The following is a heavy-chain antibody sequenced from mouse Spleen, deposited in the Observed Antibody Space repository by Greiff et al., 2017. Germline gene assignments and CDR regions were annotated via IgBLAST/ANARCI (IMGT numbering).Heavy chain of an antibody. CDR2: ISSGGGNT. CDR3: ARHGPPYYSNYYYAMDY. V-gene: IGHV5-9*04. Sequence: EVQVVESGGGLVKPGGSLKLSCAASGFTFSSYTMSWVRQTPAKRLEWVATISSGGGNTYYPDSVKGRFTISRDNARNTLYLQMSSLRSEDTAMYYCARHGPPYYSNYYYAMDYWGQGTSVTVSS. CDR1: GFTFSSYT. J-gene: IGHJ4*01. D-gene: IGHD2-5*01.